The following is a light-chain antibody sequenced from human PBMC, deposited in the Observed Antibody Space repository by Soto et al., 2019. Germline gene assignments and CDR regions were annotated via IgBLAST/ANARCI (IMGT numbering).Light chain of an antibody. V-gene: IGKV1-39*01. Sequence: DIQMTQSPSSLSASVGDRVTITCRASQRISAYLNWYQQKPGEAPKLLIFDVSVLESGVPSRFSGSGSETDFTLSITSXXPDDFATYYCLQTYSPPLTFGPGTTVDFK. CDR2: DVS. CDR1: QRISAY. CDR3: LQTYSPPLT. J-gene: IGKJ3*01.